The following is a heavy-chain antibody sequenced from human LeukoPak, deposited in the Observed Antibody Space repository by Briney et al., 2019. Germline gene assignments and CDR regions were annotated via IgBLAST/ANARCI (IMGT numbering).Heavy chain of an antibody. D-gene: IGHD3-9*01. V-gene: IGHV1-46*01. CDR2: GGST. Sequence: GGSTSYARKFQGRVTMTRDTSTITVYMELSSLRSEDTAVYYCARRTGDVLRYFDGVYYFDYWGQGTLVTVSS. CDR3: ARRTGDVLRYFDGVYYFDY. J-gene: IGHJ4*02.